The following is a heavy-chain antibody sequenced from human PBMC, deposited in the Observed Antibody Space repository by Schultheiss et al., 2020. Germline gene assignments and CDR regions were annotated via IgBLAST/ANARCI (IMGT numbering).Heavy chain of an antibody. CDR1: GYSISSGYY. CDR3: AKSSSINYNWFDP. CDR2: IYHSGST. V-gene: IGHV4-38-2*02. D-gene: IGHD3-10*01. J-gene: IGHJ5*02. Sequence: SQTLSLTCTVSGYSISSGYYWGWIRQPPGKGLEWIGSIYHSGSTYYNPSLKSRVTISVDTSKNQFSLKVSSVTAADTAVYYCAKSSSINYNWFDPWGQGTRVTVSS.